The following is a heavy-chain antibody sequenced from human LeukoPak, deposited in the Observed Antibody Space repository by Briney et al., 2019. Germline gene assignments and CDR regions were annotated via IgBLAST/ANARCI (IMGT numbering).Heavy chain of an antibody. V-gene: IGHV4-34*01. CDR2: INHSGST. Sequence: SETLSLTCAVYGGSFSGYYWSWIRQPPGKGLEWIGEINHSGSTNYHPSLKSRVTISVDTSKNQFSLKLSSVTAADTAVYYCARTRVATAPYYYYYGMDVWGQGTTVTVSS. D-gene: IGHD5-12*01. CDR3: ARTRVATAPYYYYYGMDV. J-gene: IGHJ6*02. CDR1: GGSFSGYY.